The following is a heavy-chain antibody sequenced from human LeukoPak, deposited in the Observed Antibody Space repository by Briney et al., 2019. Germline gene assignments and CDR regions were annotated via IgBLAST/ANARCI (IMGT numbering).Heavy chain of an antibody. D-gene: IGHD2-8*01. Sequence: GGPLRLSCAASGFTFSTYWMSWVRQAPGKGLEWVANIDQDGSQKRYVDSVQGRFTISRDNTKNSLFLQMNSLRAEDTAVYYCARLKDDVTKLDYWGQGTLVTASS. CDR2: IDQDGSQK. CDR3: ARLKDDVTKLDY. J-gene: IGHJ4*02. V-gene: IGHV3-7*01. CDR1: GFTFSTYW.